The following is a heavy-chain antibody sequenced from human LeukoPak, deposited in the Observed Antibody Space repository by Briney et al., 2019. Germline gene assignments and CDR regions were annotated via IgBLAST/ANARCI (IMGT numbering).Heavy chain of an antibody. CDR2: ISSSSSYI. V-gene: IGHV3-21*01. Sequence: GGSLRLSCAASGFTFSSYSMNWVRQAPGKGLEWVSSISSSSSYIYYADSVKGRFTISRDNAKNSLYLQMNSLRAEDTAVYYCARVGGSYFKYYFDYWGQGTLVTVSS. CDR1: GFTFSSYS. CDR3: ARVGGSYFKYYFDY. J-gene: IGHJ4*02. D-gene: IGHD1-26*01.